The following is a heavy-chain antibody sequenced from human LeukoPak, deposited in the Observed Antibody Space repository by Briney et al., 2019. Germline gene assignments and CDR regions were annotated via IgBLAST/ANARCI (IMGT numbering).Heavy chain of an antibody. CDR3: AREPTGSGSYYNKFDY. D-gene: IGHD3-10*01. J-gene: IGHJ4*02. CDR2: ISSSGSYI. V-gene: IGHV3-21*01. CDR1: GFTFSSYT. Sequence: PGGSLRLSCAASGFTFSSYTMDWVRQAPGKGLEWVSSISSSGSYIYYADSVKGRFTISRDNAKNSLYLQLNSLSAEDTAVYSCAREPTGSGSYYNKFDYWGQGTLVTVSS.